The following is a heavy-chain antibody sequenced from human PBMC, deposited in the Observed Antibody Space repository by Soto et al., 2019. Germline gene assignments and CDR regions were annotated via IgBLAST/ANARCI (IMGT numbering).Heavy chain of an antibody. CDR3: ARDGGAGDYVYGMDV. D-gene: IGHD2-21*02. Sequence: GGSLRLSCAASGFTFSSYGMHWVRQAPGKGLEWVAVIWYDGSNKYYADSVKGRFTISRDNSKNTLYLQMNSLRAEDTAVYYCARDGGAGDYVYGMDVWGQGTTVTVSS. CDR1: GFTFSSYG. V-gene: IGHV3-33*01. CDR2: IWYDGSNK. J-gene: IGHJ6*02.